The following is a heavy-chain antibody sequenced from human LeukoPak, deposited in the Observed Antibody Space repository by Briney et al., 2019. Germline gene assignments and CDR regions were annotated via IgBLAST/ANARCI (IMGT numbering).Heavy chain of an antibody. CDR3: AREGRSTSCYSCLYYYYMDV. J-gene: IGHJ6*03. CDR2: IKQDGSEK. V-gene: IGHV3-7*01. Sequence: PGRSLRLSCAASGFTFSSYAMHWVRQAPGKGLEWVANIKQDGSEKYYVDSVKGRFTISRDNAKNSLYLQMNSLRAEDTAVYYCAREGRSTSCYSCLYYYYMDVWGKGTTVTVSS. D-gene: IGHD2-2*01. CDR1: GFTFSSYA.